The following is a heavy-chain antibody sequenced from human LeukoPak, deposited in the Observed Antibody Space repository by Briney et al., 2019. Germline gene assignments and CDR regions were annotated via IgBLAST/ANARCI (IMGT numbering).Heavy chain of an antibody. CDR1: GYTFTAYY. J-gene: IGHJ5*02. CDR2: INPNTGDT. V-gene: IGHV1-2*02. D-gene: IGHD6-13*01. Sequence: ASVTVSCKASGYTFTAYYMHWVRQAPGQGLEGMGWINPNTGDTNSAERFQGRVTMTRDSSISTAYLELSRLTSDDTAVYYCARDMWQQFDWFDPWGQGTLVTVSS. CDR3: ARDMWQQFDWFDP.